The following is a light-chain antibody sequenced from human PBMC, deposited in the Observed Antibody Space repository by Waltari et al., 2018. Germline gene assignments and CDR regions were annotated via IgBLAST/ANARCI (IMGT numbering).Light chain of an antibody. V-gene: IGLV3-19*01. CDR2: GKN. Sequence: SSDLTQDPDVSVALGQTVRNTCQGDIHRPYYGHWCRQKPGKAPELVIYGKNNRPSGIPDRFSASSSENTASLIITGAQAEDEADYYCSSRELSGHVVFGGGTSLTVL. CDR3: SSRELSGHVV. CDR1: IHRPYY. J-gene: IGLJ2*01.